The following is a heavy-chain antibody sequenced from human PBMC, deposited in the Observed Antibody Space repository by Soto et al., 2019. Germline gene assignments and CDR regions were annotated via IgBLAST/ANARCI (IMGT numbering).Heavy chain of an antibody. CDR1: GFTFDDYA. V-gene: IGHV3-9*01. J-gene: IGHJ6*02. CDR2: ISWNSGSI. CDR3: AKDIGQWLVPNYYYYGMDV. D-gene: IGHD6-19*01. Sequence: GGSLRLSCAASGFTFDDYAMHWVRQAPGKGLEWVSGISWNSGSIGYADSVKGRFTISRDNAKNSLYLQMNSLRAEDTALYYCAKDIGQWLVPNYYYYGMDVWGQGTTVTVSS.